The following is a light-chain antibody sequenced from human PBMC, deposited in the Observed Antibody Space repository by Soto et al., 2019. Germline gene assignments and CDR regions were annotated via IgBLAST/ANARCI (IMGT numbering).Light chain of an antibody. J-gene: IGLJ1*01. V-gene: IGLV2-14*01. CDR3: SSYTGSSTLYV. CDR1: SSDVGNYNY. CDR2: EVS. Sequence: QSVLTQPASVSGSPVQSITISCTGTSSDVGNYNYVSWYRQHPGKAPKLMIYEVSNRPSGVSNRFSGSKSGNTASLTISGLQAEDEADYYCSSYTGSSTLYVFGTGTKVPVL.